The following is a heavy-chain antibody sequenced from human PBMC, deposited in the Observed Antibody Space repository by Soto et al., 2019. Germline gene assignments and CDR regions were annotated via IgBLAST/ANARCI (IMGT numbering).Heavy chain of an antibody. CDR1: GFTFSSYA. Sequence: GGSLRLSCAASGFTFSSYAMSWVRQAPGKGLEWVSAISGSGGSTYYADSVKGRFTISRGNSKNTLYLQMNSLRAEDTAVYYCAKGVGGYYYDSSGYYNFDPWGQGTLVTVSS. CDR3: AKGVGGYYYDSSGYYNFDP. V-gene: IGHV3-23*01. J-gene: IGHJ5*02. CDR2: ISGSGGST. D-gene: IGHD3-22*01.